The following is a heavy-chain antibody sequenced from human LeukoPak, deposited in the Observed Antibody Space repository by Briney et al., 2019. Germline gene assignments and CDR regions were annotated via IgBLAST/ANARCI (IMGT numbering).Heavy chain of an antibody. Sequence: PSETLSLTCAVYGGSFSGYYWSWIRQPPGKGLEWIGEINHSGSTNYNPSLKSRVTISVDTSKNQFSLKLSSVTAADTAVYYCAKDSVVTATHRIFDYWGQGTLVTVSS. CDR1: GGSFSGYY. CDR3: AKDSVVTATHRIFDY. D-gene: IGHD2-21*02. CDR2: INHSGST. V-gene: IGHV4-34*01. J-gene: IGHJ4*02.